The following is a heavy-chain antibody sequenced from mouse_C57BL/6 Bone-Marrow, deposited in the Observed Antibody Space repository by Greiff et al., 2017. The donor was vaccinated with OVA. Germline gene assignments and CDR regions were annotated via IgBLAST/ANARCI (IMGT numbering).Heavy chain of an antibody. J-gene: IGHJ4*01. CDR3: ASGGLLRGHAMDY. Sequence: VVESGAELVRPGSSVKLSCKDSYFAFMASAMHWVKQRPGHGLEWIGSFTMYSDATEYSENFKGKATLTANTSSSTAYMELSSLTSEDSAVYYCASGGLLRGHAMDYWGQGTSVTVSS. D-gene: IGHD2-3*01. CDR1: YFAFMASA. V-gene: IGHV1-49*01. CDR2: FTMYSDAT.